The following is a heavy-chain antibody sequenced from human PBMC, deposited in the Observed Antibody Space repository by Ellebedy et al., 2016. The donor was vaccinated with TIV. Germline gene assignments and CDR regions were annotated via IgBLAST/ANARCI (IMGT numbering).Heavy chain of an antibody. V-gene: IGHV3-30*01. J-gene: IGHJ4*02. CDR2: ISYDGANK. D-gene: IGHD3-10*01. CDR3: ARARYGSGSSYNVFDY. Sequence: GESLKISCAASGFTFSSYAMHWVRQAPGKGLEWVALISYDGANKYYPDSVTGRFTISRDNSRNTLYLQMNSLKPEDTAVYYCARARYGSGSSYNVFDYWGLGSLVTVSS. CDR1: GFTFSSYA.